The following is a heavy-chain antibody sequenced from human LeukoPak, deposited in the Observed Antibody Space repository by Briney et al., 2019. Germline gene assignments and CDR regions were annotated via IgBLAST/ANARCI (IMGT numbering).Heavy chain of an antibody. J-gene: IGHJ6*02. CDR3: ARGRLIVATEGYYGMDV. V-gene: IGHV4-34*01. CDR2: INHSGST. Sequence: SETLSLTCAVYGGSLSGYYWSWIRQPPGKGLEWIGEINHSGSTNYNPSLKSRVTISVDTSKNQFSLKLSSVTAADTAVYYCARGRLIVATEGYYGMDVWGQGTTVTVSS. CDR1: GGSLSGYY. D-gene: IGHD5-12*01.